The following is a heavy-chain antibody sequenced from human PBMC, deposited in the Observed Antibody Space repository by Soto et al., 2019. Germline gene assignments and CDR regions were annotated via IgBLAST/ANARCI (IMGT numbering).Heavy chain of an antibody. CDR1: GFSLNTGGLG. J-gene: IGHJ6*02. CDR2: IYWDDDK. CDR3: THSRCGGDGLRSHSSHYCYGMDV. D-gene: IGHD2-21*02. Sequence: QITLKESSPTLVKPTQTLTLTCTFSGFSLNTGGLGVGWIRQPPGKALEWLALIYWDDDKRYSPSLKRRLSITKDTSNNQAGRTMTNMHPVDTATYYCTHSRCGGDGLRSHSSHYCYGMDVRGQGTTVTVSS. V-gene: IGHV2-5*02.